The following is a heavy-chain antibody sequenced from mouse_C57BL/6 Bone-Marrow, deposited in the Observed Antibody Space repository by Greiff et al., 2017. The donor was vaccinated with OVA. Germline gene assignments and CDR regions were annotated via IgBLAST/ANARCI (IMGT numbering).Heavy chain of an antibody. D-gene: IGHD1-1*01. Sequence: VQLQQSVAELVRPGASVKLSCTASGFNIKNTYMHWVKQRPEQGLEWIGRIDPAHGNTKYAPKFQGRATITADTTSNTAYLQLSSLTAEDTAIYYCARGGSSYYWYFDVWGTGTTVTVSS. CDR3: ARGGSSYYWYFDV. J-gene: IGHJ1*03. CDR1: GFNIKNTY. CDR2: IDPAHGNT. V-gene: IGHV14-3*01.